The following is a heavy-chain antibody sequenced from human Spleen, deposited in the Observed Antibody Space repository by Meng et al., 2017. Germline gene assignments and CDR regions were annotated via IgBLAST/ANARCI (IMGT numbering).Heavy chain of an antibody. CDR2: ISSSGSTI. Sequence: GESLKISCAASGFTFSCYFMNWVRQAPGKGLEWVSYISSSGSTIYYTDSVKGRFAISRDNSKNTLYLQMNDLRADDTAVYYCAREYPYFDYWGQGTLVTVSS. D-gene: IGHD2-2*01. CDR1: GFTFSCYF. V-gene: IGHV3-48*01. CDR3: AREYPYFDY. J-gene: IGHJ4*02.